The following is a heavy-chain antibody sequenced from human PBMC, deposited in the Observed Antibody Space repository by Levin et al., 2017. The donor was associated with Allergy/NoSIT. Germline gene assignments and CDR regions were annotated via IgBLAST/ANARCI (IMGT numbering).Heavy chain of an antibody. Sequence: PGGSLRLSCTGSGFTFGDYAVNWFRQPPGKGLEWVGFIRSTTYGGTTEYAASVKGRLTVSRDDSKSIAYLQMNSLKTEDTAVYYCSRDDFRPGPYFDYWGQGTLVTVSS. D-gene: IGHD3-3*01. J-gene: IGHJ4*02. CDR1: GFTFGDYA. CDR3: SRDDFRPGPYFDY. CDR2: IRSTTYGGTT. V-gene: IGHV3-49*03.